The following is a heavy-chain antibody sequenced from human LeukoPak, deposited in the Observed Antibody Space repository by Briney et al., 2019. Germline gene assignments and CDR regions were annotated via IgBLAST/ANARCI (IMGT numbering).Heavy chain of an antibody. J-gene: IGHJ4*02. CDR1: GGSFSGYY. CDR2: INHSGST. CDR3: AREGYSSSWYLRVYFDY. Sequence: SETLSLTCAVYGGSFSGYYWSWIRQPPGKGLEWIGEINHSGSTNYNPSLKSRVTISVDTSKNQFSLKLSSVTAADTAVYCCAREGYSSSWYLRVYFDYWGQGTLVTVSS. D-gene: IGHD6-13*01. V-gene: IGHV4-34*01.